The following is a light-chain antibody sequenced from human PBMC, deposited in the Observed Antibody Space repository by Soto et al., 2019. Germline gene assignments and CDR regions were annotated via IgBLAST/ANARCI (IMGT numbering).Light chain of an antibody. V-gene: IGKV1-12*01. CDR1: QTINTK. Sequence: DIKMTQSPSSVSASVGDRVTITCRASQTINTKLAWYQQKPGKAPNLLNVAASSLQGGVPSRFSGSGSGTEFTLTIRSLQTEDFATYYCQQTSSFPPTFGGGTKVESK. CDR2: AAS. J-gene: IGKJ4*02. CDR3: QQTSSFPPT.